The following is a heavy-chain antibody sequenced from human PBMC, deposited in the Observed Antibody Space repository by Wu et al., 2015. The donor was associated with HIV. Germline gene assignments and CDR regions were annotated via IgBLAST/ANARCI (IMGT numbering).Heavy chain of an antibody. Sequence: QVQLLQSGAEVKKPGSSVKVSCKASGGTFSNYVISWVRQAPGQGLEWMGGIIPIFGTTNYAQKFQGRVTITTEKSSSTSYMELTSLTSNDTAVYYCAREIGSSGYFPWGQGTRVTVSS. CDR2: IIPIFGTT. CDR3: AREIGSSGYFP. J-gene: IGHJ5*02. V-gene: IGHV1-69*05. CDR1: GGTFSNYV. D-gene: IGHD3-22*01.